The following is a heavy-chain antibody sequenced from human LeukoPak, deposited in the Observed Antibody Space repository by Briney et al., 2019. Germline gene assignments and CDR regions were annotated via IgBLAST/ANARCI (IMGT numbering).Heavy chain of an antibody. J-gene: IGHJ6*02. CDR3: ARATPYDSSGYYYLYYYGMDV. CDR1: GYTFTSYG. Sequence: ASVKVSCKASGYTFTSYGISWVRQAPGQGLEWMGWISAYNGNTNYAQKLQGRVTMTTDTSASTAYMELRSLRSDDTAVYYCARATPYDSSGYYYLYYYGMDVWGQGTTVTVSS. D-gene: IGHD3-22*01. V-gene: IGHV1-18*01. CDR2: ISAYNGNT.